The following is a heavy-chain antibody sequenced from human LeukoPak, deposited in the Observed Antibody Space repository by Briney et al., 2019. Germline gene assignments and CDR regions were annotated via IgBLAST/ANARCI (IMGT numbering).Heavy chain of an antibody. CDR2: IIPIFDSA. CDR1: GGTFCNHA. CDR3: ASGACSRTSCYSLDY. V-gene: IGHV1-69*01. Sequence: SVKVSCKASGGTFCNHAISWVRQAPGQGLEWMGGIIPIFDSAGYARKFQDRITIIADGSTNTAYMELYSLRPEDTAVYYCASGACSRTSCYSLDYWGQGTLVTVPS. D-gene: IGHD2-2*01. J-gene: IGHJ4*02.